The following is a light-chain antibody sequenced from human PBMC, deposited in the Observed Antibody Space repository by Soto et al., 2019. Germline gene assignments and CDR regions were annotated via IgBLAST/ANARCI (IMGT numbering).Light chain of an antibody. CDR2: KAS. CDR1: QGISSY. Sequence: IQLTQSPSSLSASVGDRVTITCRASQGISSYLAWYQQKPGKAPKLLIYKASNLESGVPSRFSGSGSGTEFTLTITSLQPEDFATYYCLQHNSYPLTFGGGTKVDIK. V-gene: IGKV1-9*01. CDR3: LQHNSYPLT. J-gene: IGKJ4*01.